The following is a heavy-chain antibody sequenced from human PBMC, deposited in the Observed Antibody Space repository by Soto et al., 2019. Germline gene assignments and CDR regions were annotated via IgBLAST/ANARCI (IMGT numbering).Heavy chain of an antibody. CDR2: ISGSGGST. V-gene: IGHV3-23*01. J-gene: IGHJ4*02. Sequence: GGSLRLSCAASGLTFSSYAMSWVRQAPGKGLEWVSAISGSGGSTYYADSVKGRFTISRDNSKNTLYLQMNSLRAEDTAVYYCAKTMQWPVRCFDYWGQGTLVTVSS. CDR3: AKTMQWPVRCFDY. CDR1: GLTFSSYA. D-gene: IGHD6-19*01.